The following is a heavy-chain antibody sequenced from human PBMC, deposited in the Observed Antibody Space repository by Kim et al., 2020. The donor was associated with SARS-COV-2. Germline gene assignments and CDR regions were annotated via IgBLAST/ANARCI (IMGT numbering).Heavy chain of an antibody. Sequence: ASVKVSCKASGYTFTNYGLHWVRQAPGQRLEWMGRINADSGNTKYAQKLQGRATITRDTSANTVYMALSSLTSEDAPVYYFSRPLTTAYYTMHYWGQGTL. D-gene: IGHD3-9*01. V-gene: IGHV1-3*01. CDR1: GYTFTNYG. CDR2: INADSGNT. J-gene: IGHJ4*02. CDR3: SRPLTTAYYTMHY.